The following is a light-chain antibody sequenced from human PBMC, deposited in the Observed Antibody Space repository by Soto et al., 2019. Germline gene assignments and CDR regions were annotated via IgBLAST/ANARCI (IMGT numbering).Light chain of an antibody. CDR3: QHYGETPIT. CDR1: QSVSRR. Sequence: EIVLTQSPGTLSLSPGGRATLSCRASQSVSRRLAWYQHRPGQSPRLLISGASMRASGVPVRSSGSGSGTDFTLTISRLEPEDFAVYYCQHYGETPITFGLGTRLEIK. CDR2: GAS. V-gene: IGKV3-20*01. J-gene: IGKJ5*01.